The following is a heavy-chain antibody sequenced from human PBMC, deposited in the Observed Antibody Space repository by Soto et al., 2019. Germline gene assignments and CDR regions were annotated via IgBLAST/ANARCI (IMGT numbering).Heavy chain of an antibody. CDR2: ISDRRDTT. CDR3: AKDKPGTTSFDY. Sequence: EVQLLESGGGLVQPGGSLRLSCAASGFTISSNAMYWVRQAPGKGLEWVAAISDRRDTTHYADSVKGRFTISRDTSKNTLYLQLNTLRADDTAVYSCAKDKPGTTSFDYWGQGTLVTVSS. D-gene: IGHD1-1*01. V-gene: IGHV3-23*01. J-gene: IGHJ4*02. CDR1: GFTISSNA.